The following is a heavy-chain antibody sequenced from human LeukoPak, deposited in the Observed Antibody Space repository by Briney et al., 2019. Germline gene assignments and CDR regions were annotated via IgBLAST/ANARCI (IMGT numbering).Heavy chain of an antibody. Sequence: GESLKISCKGSGYSFTSYWIGWVRQMPGKGLEWMGIIYPGGSDTRYSPSFQGQVTISADKSISTAYLQWSSLKASDTAMYYCARQRVRGIGSLLWFGELFDYWGQGTLVTVSS. J-gene: IGHJ4*02. CDR1: GYSFTSYW. D-gene: IGHD3-10*01. V-gene: IGHV5-51*01. CDR3: ARQRVRGIGSLLWFGELFDY. CDR2: IYPGGSDT.